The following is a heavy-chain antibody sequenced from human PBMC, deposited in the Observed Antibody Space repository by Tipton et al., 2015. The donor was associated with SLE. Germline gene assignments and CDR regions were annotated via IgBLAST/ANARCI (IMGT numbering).Heavy chain of an antibody. V-gene: IGHV4-34*01. Sequence: TLSLTCAVYGGSFSGYYWSWIRQPPGKGLEWIGEINHSGSTNYNPSLKSRVTISVDTSKNQFSLKLSSVTAADTAVYYCARPTGGTVTGAFDIWGQGTMVTVSS. CDR1: GGSFSGYY. CDR3: ARPTGGTVTGAFDI. D-gene: IGHD4-17*01. J-gene: IGHJ3*02. CDR2: INHSGST.